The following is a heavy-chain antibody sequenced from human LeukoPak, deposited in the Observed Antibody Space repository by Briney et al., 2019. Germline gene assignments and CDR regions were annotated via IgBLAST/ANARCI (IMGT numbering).Heavy chain of an antibody. D-gene: IGHD2-15*01. CDR1: RFTFSSYA. CDR3: AKRGSAGYYFDY. CDR2: ISGSGGST. J-gene: IGHJ4*02. V-gene: IGHV3-23*01. Sequence: PGGSLRLSCAASRFTFSSYAMSWVRQAPGKGLEWVSAISGSGGSTYYADSVKGRFTISRDNSKNTLYLQMNSLRAEDTAVYYCAKRGSAGYYFDYWGQGTLVTVSS.